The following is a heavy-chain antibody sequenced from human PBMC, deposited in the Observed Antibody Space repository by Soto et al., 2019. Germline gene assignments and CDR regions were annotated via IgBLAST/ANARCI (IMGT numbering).Heavy chain of an antibody. V-gene: IGHV3-30*18. CDR1: GFTFSSYG. D-gene: IGHD6-19*01. CDR3: AKGGYSSGWPEPFDY. J-gene: IGHJ4*02. Sequence: ESGGGVVQPGRSLRLSCAASGFTFSSYGMHWVRQAPGKGLEWVAVISYDGSNKYYADSVKGRFTISRDNSKNTLYLQMNSLRAEDTAVYYCAKGGYSSGWPEPFDYWGQGTLVTVSS. CDR2: ISYDGSNK.